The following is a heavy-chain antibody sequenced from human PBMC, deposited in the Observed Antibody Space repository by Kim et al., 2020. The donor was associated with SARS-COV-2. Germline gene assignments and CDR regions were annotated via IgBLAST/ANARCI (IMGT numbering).Heavy chain of an antibody. Sequence: LHSRVTISKDTSKNQFSLRLSSVTAADTAVYYCARAGIHDSSGYFGALDYWGQGPLVTVSS. V-gene: IGHV4-39*07. J-gene: IGHJ4*02. CDR3: ARAGIHDSSGYFGALDY. D-gene: IGHD3-22*01.